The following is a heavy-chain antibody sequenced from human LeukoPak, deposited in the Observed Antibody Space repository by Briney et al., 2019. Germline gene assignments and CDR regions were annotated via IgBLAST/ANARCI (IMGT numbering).Heavy chain of an antibody. CDR2: IYYSGST. V-gene: IGHV4-59*01. CDR3: ARARGDILTGYYYYFDY. D-gene: IGHD3-9*01. Sequence: KPSETLSLTCTVSGGSISRYYWSWIRQPPGKGLEWIGYIYYSGSTNYNPSLKSRVTISVDTSKNQFSLKLSSVTAADTAVYYCARARGDILTGYYYYFDYWGQGTLVTVSS. J-gene: IGHJ4*02. CDR1: GGSISRYY.